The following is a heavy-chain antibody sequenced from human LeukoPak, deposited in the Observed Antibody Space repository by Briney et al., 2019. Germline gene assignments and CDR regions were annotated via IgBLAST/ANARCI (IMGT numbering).Heavy chain of an antibody. CDR1: GGSISSYY. CDR3: ARGRSGWYWFDP. Sequence: SETLSLTCTVSGGSISSYYWSWIRLPPGKGLEWIGYIYYSGSTNYNPSLKSRVTISVDTSKNQFSLKLSSVTAADMAVYYCARGRSGWYWFDPWGQGTLVTVSS. CDR2: IYYSGST. J-gene: IGHJ5*02. D-gene: IGHD6-19*01. V-gene: IGHV4-59*01.